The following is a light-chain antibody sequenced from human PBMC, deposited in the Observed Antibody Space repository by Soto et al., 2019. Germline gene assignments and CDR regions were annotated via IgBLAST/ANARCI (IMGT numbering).Light chain of an antibody. J-gene: IGKJ1*01. CDR1: QSVSNDF. V-gene: IGKV3-20*01. CDR3: QQDDSSPWT. Sequence: IVSTPSPGILPLSPGSRATLSCMASQSVSNDFLAWYQQKPGQAPRLLIHGTFTRATGIPDRFSGSGSGTDFTLSIIRLEPEDFAVYYCQQDDSSPWTFGQGAKVDIK. CDR2: GTF.